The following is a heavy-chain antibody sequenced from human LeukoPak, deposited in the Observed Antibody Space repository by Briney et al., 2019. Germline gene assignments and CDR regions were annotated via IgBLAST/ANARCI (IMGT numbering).Heavy chain of an antibody. D-gene: IGHD3-22*01. CDR1: GGTFSSYA. CDR3: ARGPSYYYDSSGYYSID. Sequence: GASVNVSCKASGGTFSSYAISWVRQAPGQGLEWMGGIIPIFGTANYAQKFQGRVTITADESTSTAYMELSSLRSEDTAVYYCARGPSYYYDSSGYYSIDWGQGTLVTVSS. J-gene: IGHJ4*02. V-gene: IGHV1-69*13. CDR2: IIPIFGTA.